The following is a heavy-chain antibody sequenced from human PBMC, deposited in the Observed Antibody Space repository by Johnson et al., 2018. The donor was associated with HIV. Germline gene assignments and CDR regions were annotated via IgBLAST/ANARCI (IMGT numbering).Heavy chain of an antibody. CDR1: GFTFSSYG. CDR2: IRYDGSNK. Sequence: VQLVESGGGVVQPGGSLRLSCAASGFTFSSYGMHWVRQAPGKGLEWVAFIRYDGSNKYYADSVKGRFTISRDNSKNTLYLQMNSLRAEETAVYYCARAAIVVLPAGAFDIWGRGTMVTVSS. V-gene: IGHV3-30*02. J-gene: IGHJ3*02. D-gene: IGHD2-2*01. CDR3: ARAAIVVLPAGAFDI.